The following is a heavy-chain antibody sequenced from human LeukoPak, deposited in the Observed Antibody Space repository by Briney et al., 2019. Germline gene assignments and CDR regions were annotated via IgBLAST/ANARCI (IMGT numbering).Heavy chain of an antibody. CDR1: GYTFNANY. J-gene: IGHJ4*02. CDR2: INPNGGDT. CDR3: ARGRFSGYGAD. V-gene: IGHV1-2*02. D-gene: IGHD5-12*01. Sequence: VASMKVSCKASGYTFNANYMHWVRQAPGQGLEWMGRINPNGGDTNYAQKFGGRVTMTTDTTISTAYMELSNLRSDDTAVYYCARGRFSGYGADWGQGTLVTVSS.